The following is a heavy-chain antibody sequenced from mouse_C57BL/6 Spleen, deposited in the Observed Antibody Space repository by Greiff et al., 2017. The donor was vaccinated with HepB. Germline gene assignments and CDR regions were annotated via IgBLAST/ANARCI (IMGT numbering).Heavy chain of an antibody. V-gene: IGHV1-26*01. D-gene: IGHD1-1*02. J-gene: IGHJ2*01. Sequence: EVQLQQSGPELVKPGASVKISCKASGYTFTDYYMNWVKQSHGKSLEWIGDINPNNGGTSYNQKFKGKATLTVDKSSSTAYMELRSLTSEDSAVYYCARYYAHFDYWGQGTTLTVSS. CDR1: GYTFTDYY. CDR2: INPNNGGT. CDR3: ARYYAHFDY.